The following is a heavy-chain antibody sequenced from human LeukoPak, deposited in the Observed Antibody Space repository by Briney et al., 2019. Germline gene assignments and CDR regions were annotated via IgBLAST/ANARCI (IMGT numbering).Heavy chain of an antibody. J-gene: IGHJ4*02. D-gene: IGHD5-18*01. Sequence: SETLSLTCADYSGSFSGYYWSWIRQPPGKGLEWIGEINHSGSTNYNPSLKSRVTISVDTSKNQFSLKLSSVTAADTAVYYCARGLWAIDYWGQGTLVTVSS. CDR3: ARGLWAIDY. V-gene: IGHV4-34*01. CDR2: INHSGST. CDR1: SGSFSGYY.